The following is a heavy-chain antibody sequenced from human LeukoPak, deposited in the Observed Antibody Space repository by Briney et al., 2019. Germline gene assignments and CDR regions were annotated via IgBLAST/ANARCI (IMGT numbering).Heavy chain of an antibody. D-gene: IGHD3-16*01. CDR1: GGSISCSY. CDR3: AKFGVDYDMIV. J-gene: IGHJ6*02. V-gene: IGHV4-59*01. Sequence: SETLSLTCTVSGGSISCSYWTWIRPPPGKGLEWIGQIYYKGNADYNPSLKSRVTLSVDTSKNQFSLKLTAMTAADTAVYYCAKFGVDYDMIVWGQGTTVTVS. CDR2: IYYKGNA.